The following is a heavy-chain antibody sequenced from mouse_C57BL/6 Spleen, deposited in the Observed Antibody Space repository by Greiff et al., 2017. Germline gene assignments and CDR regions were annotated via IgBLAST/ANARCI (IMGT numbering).Heavy chain of an antibody. V-gene: IGHV1-82*01. J-gene: IGHJ2*01. CDR1: GYAFSSSW. Sequence: QVQLQQSGPELVKPGASVKISCKASGYAFSSSWMNWVKQRPGKGLEWIGRIYPGDGDTNYNGKFKGKATLTADKSSSTADMQLSSLTSEDSAVYFCARAFDGYYVDYWGQGTTLTVSS. CDR2: IYPGDGDT. D-gene: IGHD2-3*01. CDR3: ARAFDGYYVDY.